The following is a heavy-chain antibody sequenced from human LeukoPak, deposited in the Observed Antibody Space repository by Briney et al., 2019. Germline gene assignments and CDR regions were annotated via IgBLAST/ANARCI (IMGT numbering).Heavy chain of an antibody. CDR1: EFSISHYA. Sequence: GGSLRLSCTASEFSISHYAMSWVRQAPGKGLEWVSADTSSTTSTYYANSVRGRFTISRDNSMNTLYLQMNSLRADDTAVYYCSKAPLETCTGAVCYYLDVWGKGTTVSVS. J-gene: IGHJ6*03. V-gene: IGHV3-23*01. CDR2: DTSSTTST. D-gene: IGHD2-8*02. CDR3: SKAPLETCTGAVCYYLDV.